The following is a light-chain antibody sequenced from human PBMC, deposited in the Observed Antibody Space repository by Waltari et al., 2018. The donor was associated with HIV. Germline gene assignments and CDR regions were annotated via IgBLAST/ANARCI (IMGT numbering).Light chain of an antibody. J-gene: IGLJ3*02. CDR1: SSNFGNNF. CDR3: GTWDPRLGSAV. CDR2: DNN. V-gene: IGLV1-51*01. Sequence: QSVLTQPPPVSAAPGQQVTNPCPVSSNFGNNFLSLYQHLPGAAPKLLIYDNNNRPSGISDRFSGSKSGTSATLGITGLQTGDEADYYCGTWDPRLGSAVFGGGTKLTVL.